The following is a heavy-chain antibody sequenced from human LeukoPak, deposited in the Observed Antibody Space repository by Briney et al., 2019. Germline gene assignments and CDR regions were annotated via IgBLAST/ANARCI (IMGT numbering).Heavy chain of an antibody. V-gene: IGHV4-39*01. J-gene: IGHJ4*02. CDR1: GGSISSSSYY. CDR2: IYYSGST. Sequence: PSETLSLTCTVSGGSISSSSYYWGWDRQPRGRGLEWIGSIYYSGSTYNNPSRKSRVTISVDTSKTQFSLKLSSVTAADTAVYYCARLFNYDILTGYYTSRDYWGQGTLVTVSS. D-gene: IGHD3-9*01. CDR3: ARLFNYDILTGYYTSRDY.